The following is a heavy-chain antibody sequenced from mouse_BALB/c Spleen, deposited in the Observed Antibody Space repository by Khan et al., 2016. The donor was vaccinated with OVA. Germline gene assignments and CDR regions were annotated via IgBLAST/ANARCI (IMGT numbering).Heavy chain of an antibody. J-gene: IGHJ4*01. V-gene: IGHV1-4*01. D-gene: IGHD2-14*01. CDR3: ARRTTGYALDY. Sequence: QVRLQQSGAELARPGASVKMSCKASGYSFTSHTMHWVKQRPGQGLEWIGYINPRSGYTNYNQKLNDKATLTADKSSSTAYMQLSRLTSEDSAVYYCARRTTGYALDYWGQGTSVTVSS. CDR2: INPRSGYT. CDR1: GYSFTSHT.